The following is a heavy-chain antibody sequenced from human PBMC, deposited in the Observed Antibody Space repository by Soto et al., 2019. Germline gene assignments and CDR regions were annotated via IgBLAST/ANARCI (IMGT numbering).Heavy chain of an antibody. CDR1: GFVFSAYS. J-gene: IGHJ5*02. D-gene: IGHD1-1*01. Sequence: GGSLRLSCAASGFVFSAYSMNWVRQAPGKGLEWVSSISSSSGYISYADSVKGRFTISRDNPRNSLYLQMNSLRAEDTAVYYCAREALSTVPASWGQGTLVTVSS. CDR3: AREALSTVPAS. CDR2: ISSSSGYI. V-gene: IGHV3-21*01.